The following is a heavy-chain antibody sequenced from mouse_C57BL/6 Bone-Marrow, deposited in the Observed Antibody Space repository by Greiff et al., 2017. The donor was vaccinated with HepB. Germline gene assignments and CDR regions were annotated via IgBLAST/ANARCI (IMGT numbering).Heavy chain of an antibody. D-gene: IGHD2-13*01. Sequence: VQLQQSGAELVKPGASVKLSCKASGYTFTSYWMQWVKQRPGQGLEWIGEIDPSDSYTNYNQKFKGKATLTVDTSSSTAYMQLSSLTSEDSAVYYCARYGDGGFAYWGQGTLVTVSA. CDR3: ARYGDGGFAY. CDR1: GYTFTSYW. J-gene: IGHJ3*01. V-gene: IGHV1-50*01. CDR2: IDPSDSYT.